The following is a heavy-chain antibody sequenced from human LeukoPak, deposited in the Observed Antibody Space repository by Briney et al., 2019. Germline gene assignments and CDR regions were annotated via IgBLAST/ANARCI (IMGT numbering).Heavy chain of an antibody. J-gene: IGHJ6*03. CDR1: GGSISSYY. CDR2: IYYSGST. CDR3: ARVEEGYGSGRRENYYYYYMDV. D-gene: IGHD3-10*01. V-gene: IGHV4-59*01. Sequence: SETLSLTCTVSGGSISSYYWSWIQQPPGKGLEWIGYIYYSGSTNYNPSLKSRVIISVDTSKNQFSLKLSSVTAADTAVYYCARVEEGYGSGRRENYYYYYMDVWGKGTTVTIS.